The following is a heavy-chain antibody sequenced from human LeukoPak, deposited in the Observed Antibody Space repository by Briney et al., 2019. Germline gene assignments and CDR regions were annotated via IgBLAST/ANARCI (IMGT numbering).Heavy chain of an antibody. CDR3: VYRVYSSSWYDPPY. Sequence: SETLSLTCTVSGGSISSSSYYWGWIRQPPGKGLEWIGSIYYSGSTYYNPSLKSRVTISVDTSKNQFSLKLSSVTGADTAVYYCVYRVYSSSWYDPPYWGQGTLVTVSS. CDR2: IYYSGST. CDR1: GGSISSSSYY. J-gene: IGHJ4*02. D-gene: IGHD6-13*01. V-gene: IGHV4-39*01.